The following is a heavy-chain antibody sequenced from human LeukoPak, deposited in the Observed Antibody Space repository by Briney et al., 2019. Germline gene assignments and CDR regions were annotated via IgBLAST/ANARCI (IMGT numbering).Heavy chain of an antibody. J-gene: IGHJ4*02. CDR1: GFTFSSYG. V-gene: IGHV3-33*01. CDR2: IWYDGSNK. D-gene: IGHD3-10*01. Sequence: GRSLRLSCAASGFTFSSYGMHWVRQAPGKGLEWVAVIWYDGSNKYYADSVKGRFTISRDNSKNTLYLQMNSLRAEDTAVYYCASHYGSGSYYDYWGQGTLVTVSS. CDR3: ASHYGSGSYYDY.